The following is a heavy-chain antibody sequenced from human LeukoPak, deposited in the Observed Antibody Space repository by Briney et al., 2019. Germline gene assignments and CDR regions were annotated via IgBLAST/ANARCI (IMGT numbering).Heavy chain of an antibody. CDR3: ARDGYNPFAY. V-gene: IGHV4-61*01. Sequence: SETLSLTCAVSGYSISSGYYWSWIRQPPGKGLEWIGYIYYSGSTNYNPSLKSRVTISVDTSKNQFSLKLSSVTAADTAVYYCARDGYNPFAYWGQGTLVTVSS. J-gene: IGHJ4*02. CDR1: GYSISSGYY. CDR2: IYYSGST. D-gene: IGHD5-24*01.